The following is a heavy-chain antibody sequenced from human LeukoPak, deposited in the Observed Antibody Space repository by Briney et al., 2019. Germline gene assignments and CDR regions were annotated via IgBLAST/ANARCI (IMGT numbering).Heavy chain of an antibody. D-gene: IGHD6-19*01. V-gene: IGHV3-9*01. CDR3: AKDIRWAVAGTAAFDH. CDR1: GVSISSYY. Sequence: LSLTCTVSGVSISSYYWSWIRQPPGKGLEWVSGISWNSGSIGYADSVKGRFTISRDNAKNSLYLQMNSLRAEDTALYYCAKDIRWAVAGTAAFDHWGQGTLVTVSS. J-gene: IGHJ4*02. CDR2: ISWNSGSI.